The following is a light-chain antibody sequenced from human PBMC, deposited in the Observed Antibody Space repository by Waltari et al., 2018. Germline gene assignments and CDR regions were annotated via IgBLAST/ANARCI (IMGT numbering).Light chain of an antibody. CDR2: AAS. CDR1: QTISYY. Sequence: DIQMTQSPSSLSASVGDRVTITCRASQTISYYLNWYQQKPGKAPELLIYAASSLQSGVPSRFSGSVSGTDFTLTINCLQPEDFATYYCQQSYSISPYTFGQGTKLEIK. J-gene: IGKJ2*01. V-gene: IGKV1-39*01. CDR3: QQSYSISPYT.